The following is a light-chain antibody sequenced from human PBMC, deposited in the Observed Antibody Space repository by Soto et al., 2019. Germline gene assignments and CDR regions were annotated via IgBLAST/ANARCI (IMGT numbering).Light chain of an antibody. J-gene: IGLJ1*01. CDR1: SSDVGGYNY. Sequence: QSVLTQPASVSGSPGQSITISCTGTSSDVGGYNYVSWSQQHPGKAPQLMIYEVSNRPSGASNRFSGSKSGNTASLTISGLQAEDEADYHCSSYKSSSTYVFGTGTKVTVL. V-gene: IGLV2-14*01. CDR2: EVS. CDR3: SSYKSSSTYV.